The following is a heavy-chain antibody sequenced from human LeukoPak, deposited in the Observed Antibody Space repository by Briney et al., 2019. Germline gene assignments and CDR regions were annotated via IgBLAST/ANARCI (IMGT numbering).Heavy chain of an antibody. J-gene: IGHJ6*04. CDR1: GFTFSSYW. Sequence: GASLRLSCAPSGFTFSSYWMSWVRQAPGKGLEWLANIKQDGSEKYYVDSVKGRFTISRDNAKNSLDLQMNSLRAEDTAVYDCARKAYGLDVWGKGTTVTVSS. V-gene: IGHV3-7*03. CDR2: IKQDGSEK. CDR3: ARKAYGLDV.